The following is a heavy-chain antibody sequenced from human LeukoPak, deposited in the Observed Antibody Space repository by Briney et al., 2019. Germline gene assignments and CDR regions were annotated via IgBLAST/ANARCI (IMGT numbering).Heavy chain of an antibody. D-gene: IGHD1-20*01. CDR2: INPHSGGT. CDR1: GYTFTGYY. Sequence: ASVKVSCKASGYTFTGYYIQWVRQAPGQRLSWMGWINPHSGGTKYAQKFQGRVTMTRDTSTSTAYMELSSLRSDDTAVYYCARGESITGIYFFDYWGQGTLVTVSS. CDR3: ARGESITGIYFFDY. V-gene: IGHV1-2*02. J-gene: IGHJ4*02.